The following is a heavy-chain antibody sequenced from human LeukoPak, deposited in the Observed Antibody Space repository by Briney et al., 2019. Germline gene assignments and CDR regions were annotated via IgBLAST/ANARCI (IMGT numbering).Heavy chain of an antibody. J-gene: IGHJ3*02. D-gene: IGHD3-10*01. CDR2: ISAYNGNT. Sequence: ASVKVSCKASGYTFTSYGISWVRQAPGQGLEWMGWISAYNGNTNYAQKLQGRVTMTTDTSTSTAYMELRSMRSDDTAVYYCARSGVSLWFGELLSPTLFDIWGQGTMVTVSS. V-gene: IGHV1-18*01. CDR3: ARSGVSLWFGELLSPTLFDI. CDR1: GYTFTSYG.